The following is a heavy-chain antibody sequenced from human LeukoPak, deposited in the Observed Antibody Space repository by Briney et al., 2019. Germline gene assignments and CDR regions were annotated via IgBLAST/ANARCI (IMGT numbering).Heavy chain of an antibody. J-gene: IGHJ4*02. CDR3: ARGGDRSFDY. Sequence: SETLSLTCTVSGGSISSSSYYWGWIRQPPGKGLEWIGSIYYSGSTYYNPSLKSRVTISVDKAKNQFSLNLNSVTAADTTVYYCARGGDRSFDYWGQGTLVTVSS. V-gene: IGHV4-39*07. D-gene: IGHD3-10*01. CDR1: GGSISSSSYY. CDR2: IYYSGST.